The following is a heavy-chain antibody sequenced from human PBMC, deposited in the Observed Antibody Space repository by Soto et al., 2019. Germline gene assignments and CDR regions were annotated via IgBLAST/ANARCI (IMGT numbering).Heavy chain of an antibody. V-gene: IGHV4-34*01. Sequence: PSETLSLTCAVYGGSFNGYYWTWIRQPPGKGPEWIGDINHSGSTNYNPSLKSRVTISVDTSKNQFSLKLRSVTAADMAVFYCARAPDKYYFDPWGQGTLVTVSS. J-gene: IGHJ4*02. CDR3: ARAPDKYYFDP. CDR2: INHSGST. CDR1: GGSFNGYY.